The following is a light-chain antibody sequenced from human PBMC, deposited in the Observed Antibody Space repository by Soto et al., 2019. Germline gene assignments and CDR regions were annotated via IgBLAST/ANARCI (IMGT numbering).Light chain of an antibody. J-gene: IGKJ1*01. V-gene: IGKV1-5*03. CDR3: QQYSSWWT. Sequence: DIQMTQSHSTLSASVGDRVTITCRASQSINNWLAWYQQKPGKAPKLLIYNASSLESGVPSRFSGSGSGTEFTLTISSLQPDDFATYYCQQYSSWWTFGQGTKVEIK. CDR1: QSINNW. CDR2: NAS.